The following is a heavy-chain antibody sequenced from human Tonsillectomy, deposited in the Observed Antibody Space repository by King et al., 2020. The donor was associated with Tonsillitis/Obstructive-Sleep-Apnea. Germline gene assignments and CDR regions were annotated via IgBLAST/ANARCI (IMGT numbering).Heavy chain of an antibody. CDR2: FRGSGGST. CDR3: GRPDCSSTSCYTVDY. CDR1: GFTFSSYA. Sequence: VQLVESGGGLVQPGGSLRLSCAASGFTFSSYAMSWVRQAPGKGLEGVSAFRGSGGSTYYVDSVKGRFTISRDNSQNTLYLQMNSLRAEDTAVYYCGRPDCSSTSCYTVDYWGQGTLVTVSS. D-gene: IGHD2-2*02. V-gene: IGHV3-23*04. J-gene: IGHJ4*02.